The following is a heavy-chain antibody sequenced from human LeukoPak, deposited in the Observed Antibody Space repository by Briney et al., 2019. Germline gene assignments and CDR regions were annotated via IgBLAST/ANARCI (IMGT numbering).Heavy chain of an antibody. Sequence: ASETLSLTCTVSGGSISSYYWSWIRQPPGKGLEWIGHIYNSGTTNYNPSLQSRVTISVDTSKNQFSLKLSSVTAADTAVYYCARGVYIAAAQYGYWGQGTLVTVSS. CDR3: ARGVYIAAAQYGY. CDR2: IYNSGTT. J-gene: IGHJ4*02. V-gene: IGHV4-59*13. D-gene: IGHD6-13*01. CDR1: GGSISSYY.